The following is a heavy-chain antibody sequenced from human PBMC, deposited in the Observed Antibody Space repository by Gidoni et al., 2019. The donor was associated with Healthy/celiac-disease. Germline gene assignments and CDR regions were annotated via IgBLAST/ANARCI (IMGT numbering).Heavy chain of an antibody. D-gene: IGHD1-26*01. J-gene: IGHJ4*02. CDR3: ARAVGATIGDY. V-gene: IGHV1-2*02. CDR2: INPNIGGT. Sequence: QVQLVQSGAEVKKPGASVKVSCKASGYTFTGYYMHWVRQAPGQGLEWMGWINPNIGGTNYAQKFQGRVTMTRDTSISTAYMELSRLRSDDTAVYYCARAVGATIGDYWGQGTLVTVSS. CDR1: GYTFTGYY.